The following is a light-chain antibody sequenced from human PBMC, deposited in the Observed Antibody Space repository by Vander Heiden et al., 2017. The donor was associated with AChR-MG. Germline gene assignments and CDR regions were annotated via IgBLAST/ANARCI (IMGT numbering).Light chain of an antibody. CDR3: SSYTGNNTVV. Sequence: QSALTQPASVSGSPGQSITISCTGTSSDAGDYNFVSWYQQHPGKAPKLIIYEVSNRPSGLSDRFSGSKSGNTASLTISGLQAEDEADYYCSSYTGNNTVVFGGGTKLTVL. J-gene: IGLJ2*01. CDR2: EVS. CDR1: SSDAGDYNF. V-gene: IGLV2-14*01.